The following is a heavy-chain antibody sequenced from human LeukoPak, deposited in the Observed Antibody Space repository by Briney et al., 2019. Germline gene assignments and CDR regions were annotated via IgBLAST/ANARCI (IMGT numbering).Heavy chain of an antibody. V-gene: IGHV5-51*01. D-gene: IGHD3-10*01. CDR1: GYIFPNYW. CDR2: TYSDCSDT. CDR3: ARPYGSGSYYVGGDAY. Sequence: GESLKISCKGSGYIFPNYWVVWVRQMSGKGVEWVVITYSDCSDTSYSPSFQGQVPLSPDQSLRAAYLPWSRLKSSDTAIYYFARPYGSGSYYVGGDAYWGQGTLVTVSS. J-gene: IGHJ4*02.